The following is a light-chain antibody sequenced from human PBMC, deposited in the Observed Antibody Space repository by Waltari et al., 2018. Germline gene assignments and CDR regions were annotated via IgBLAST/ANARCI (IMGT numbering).Light chain of an antibody. Sequence: QSALTQPASVSGSPGQSITISCTGTSSDVGNYKRVSWYQQPPGKAPKRMIYAVSKRPSGVSDRFSGSKSGDMVSLTISGLQPEDEAEYFCSSYAGSSKGVFGGGTKVTVL. V-gene: IGLV2-23*02. CDR3: SSYAGSSKGV. CDR2: AVS. J-gene: IGLJ2*01. CDR1: SSDVGNYKR.